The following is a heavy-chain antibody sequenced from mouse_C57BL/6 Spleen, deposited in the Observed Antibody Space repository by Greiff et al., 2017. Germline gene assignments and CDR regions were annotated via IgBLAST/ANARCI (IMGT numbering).Heavy chain of an antibody. V-gene: IGHV1-54*01. J-gene: IGHJ1*03. CDR3: ARDYYGSSSSYWYFDV. Sequence: QVQLQQPGAELVRPGTSVKVSCKASGYAFTNYLIEWVKQRPGQGLEWIGVINPGSGGTNYNEKFKGKATLTADKSSSTAYMQLSSLTSENSAVYFCARDYYGSSSSYWYFDVWGTGTTVTVSS. D-gene: IGHD1-1*01. CDR2: INPGSGGT. CDR1: GYAFTNYL.